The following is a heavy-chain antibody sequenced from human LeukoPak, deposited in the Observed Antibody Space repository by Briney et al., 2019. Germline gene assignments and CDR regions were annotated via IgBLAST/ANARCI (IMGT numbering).Heavy chain of an antibody. J-gene: IGHJ5*02. CDR3: ARVRFTMVRGALGGWFDP. Sequence: ASVKVSCKASGYTFTGYYMHWVRQAPGQGLEWMVWINPNSGGTNYAQKFQGRVTMTRDTSISTAYMELSRLRSDDTAVYYCARVRFTMVRGALGGWFDPWGQGTLVTVSS. V-gene: IGHV1-2*02. CDR2: INPNSGGT. CDR1: GYTFTGYY. D-gene: IGHD3-10*01.